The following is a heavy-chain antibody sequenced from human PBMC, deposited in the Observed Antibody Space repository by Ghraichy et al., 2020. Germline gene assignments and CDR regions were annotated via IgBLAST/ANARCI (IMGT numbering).Heavy chain of an antibody. CDR1: GYTFTGYY. V-gene: IGHV1-2*02. Sequence: ASVKVSCKASGYTFTGYYMHWVRQAPGQGLEWMGCINPNSGGTNYAQKFQGRVTMTRDTSISTAYMELSRLRSDDTAVYYCARAKDYYDSSGYYNYFDYWGQGTLVTVSS. CDR3: ARAKDYYDSSGYYNYFDY. J-gene: IGHJ4*02. D-gene: IGHD3-22*01. CDR2: INPNSGGT.